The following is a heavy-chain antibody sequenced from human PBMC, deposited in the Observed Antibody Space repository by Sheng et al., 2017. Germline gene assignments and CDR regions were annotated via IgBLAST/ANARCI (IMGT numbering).Heavy chain of an antibody. CDR1: GFTFSSYS. V-gene: IGHV3-21*01. J-gene: IGHJ4*02. Sequence: EVQLVESGGGLVKPGGSLRLSCAASGFTFSSYSMNWVRQAPGKGLEWVSSISSSSSYIYYADSVKGRFTISRDNAKNSLYLQMNSLRAEDTAVYYCARDQNSSGWYEGFDYWGQGTLVTVSS. D-gene: IGHD6-19*01. CDR2: ISSSSSYI. CDR3: ARDQNSSGWYEGFDY.